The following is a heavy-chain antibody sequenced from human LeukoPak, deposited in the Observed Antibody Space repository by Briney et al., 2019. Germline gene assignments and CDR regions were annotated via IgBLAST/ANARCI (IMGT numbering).Heavy chain of an antibody. CDR3: ARDNPTGVGVSMDV. D-gene: IGHD1-1*01. V-gene: IGHV3-53*01. J-gene: IGHJ6*03. CDR1: GFIVSSSY. CDR2: IYIGNTT. Sequence: GGSLRLSCAASGFIVSSSYMTWVRQAPGKGLEWVSLIYIGNTTYYADSVKGRFTISRDNSKNTRYLQMNSLRAEDTALYYCARDNPTGVGVSMDVWGKGTMVTVSS.